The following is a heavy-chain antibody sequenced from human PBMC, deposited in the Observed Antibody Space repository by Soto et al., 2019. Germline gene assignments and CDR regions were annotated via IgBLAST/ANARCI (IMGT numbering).Heavy chain of an antibody. Sequence: QVQLVQSGAEVKKPGASVKVSCKASGYTFTSYAISWMRQTPGQGLEWMGWINAYNSHTNYAQKLQDRGTMTTYPSTSTAYRQLRSLRSDDTAVYYCARDSPPNDLWGQGTLVTVSS. CDR1: GYTFTSYA. CDR3: ARDSPPNDL. CDR2: INAYNSHT. V-gene: IGHV1-18*01. J-gene: IGHJ5*02.